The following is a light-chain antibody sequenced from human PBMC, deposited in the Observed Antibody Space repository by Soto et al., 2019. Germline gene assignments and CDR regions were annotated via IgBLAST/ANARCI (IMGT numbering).Light chain of an antibody. V-gene: IGKV3-20*01. Sequence: EIVLTQSPGILSLSPGERATLSCRASQSVSNDFLAWYQQKPGQAPRLLIYGASTRATDVPDRFSGSGSGADFTLSISRLEPEDFAVYICQHYGYPQWTFGPGTKV. J-gene: IGKJ1*01. CDR3: QHYGYPQWT. CDR2: GAS. CDR1: QSVSNDF.